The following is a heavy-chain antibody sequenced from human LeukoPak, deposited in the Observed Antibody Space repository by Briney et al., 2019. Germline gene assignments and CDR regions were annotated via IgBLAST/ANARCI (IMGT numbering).Heavy chain of an antibody. D-gene: IGHD3-3*01. V-gene: IGHV3-21*01. Sequence: GGSLRLSCAASGFTFSSYSMNWVRQAPGKGLEWVSSISSSSSYIYYAGSVKGRFTISRDNAKNSLYLQMNSLRAEDTAVYYCASTEYDFWSGYSSGYYYMDVWGKGTTVTVSS. CDR1: GFTFSSYS. CDR2: ISSSSSYI. J-gene: IGHJ6*03. CDR3: ASTEYDFWSGYSSGYYYMDV.